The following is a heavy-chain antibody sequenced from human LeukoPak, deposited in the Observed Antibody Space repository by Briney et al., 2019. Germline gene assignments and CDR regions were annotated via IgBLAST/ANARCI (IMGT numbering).Heavy chain of an antibody. Sequence: ASVKVSCKASGYTFTSYGISWVRQAPGQGLEWMGWISAYNGNTNYAQKLQGRVTMTTDTSTSTAYMELRSLRSDDTAVYYCARGYCSGGTCYLVENWLDPWGQGTLVTVSS. V-gene: IGHV1-18*01. CDR3: ARGYCSGGTCYLVENWLDP. CDR2: ISAYNGNT. J-gene: IGHJ5*02. CDR1: GYTFTSYG. D-gene: IGHD2-15*01.